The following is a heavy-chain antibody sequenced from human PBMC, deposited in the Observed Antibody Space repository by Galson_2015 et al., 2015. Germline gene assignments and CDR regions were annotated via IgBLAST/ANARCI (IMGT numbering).Heavy chain of an antibody. V-gene: IGHV3-15*01. J-gene: IGHJ6*02. CDR1: GFSFNNAW. CDR3: TPVAYCSSTSCPPYYSYYGMDV. D-gene: IGHD2-2*01. CDR2: IKSNTDGGTI. Sequence: SLRLSCAASGFSFNNAWMSWVRQAPGKGLEWVGRIKSNTDGGTIDYAAPVKGRFTISRDDSKNTLYLQMNSLRTEDTAMYYCTPVAYCSSTSCPPYYSYYGMDVWGQGTTVAVSS.